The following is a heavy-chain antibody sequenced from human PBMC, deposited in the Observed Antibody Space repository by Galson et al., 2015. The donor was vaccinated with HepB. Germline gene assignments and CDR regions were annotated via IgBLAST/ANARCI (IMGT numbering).Heavy chain of an antibody. D-gene: IGHD6-19*01. J-gene: IGHJ6*02. Sequence: SVKVSCKASGYIFTSYYMHWVRQAPGQGLEWMGIINPSGGSTTYAQEFQGRVTMTRDTSTTTVYMELSNLRSEDTAVYYCARSLYSSGWYSGYYYGMDVWGQGTTVTVSS. CDR3: ARSLYSSGWYSGYYYGMDV. V-gene: IGHV1-46*01. CDR2: INPSGGST. CDR1: GYIFTSYY.